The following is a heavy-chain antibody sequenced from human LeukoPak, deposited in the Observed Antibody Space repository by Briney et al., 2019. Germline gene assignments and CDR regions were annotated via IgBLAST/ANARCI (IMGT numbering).Heavy chain of an antibody. V-gene: IGHV3-74*01. Sequence: GGSLRLSCAASGFSFSSSWMHWVRQAPGKGLVWVSRINSDGSTTNYADSVKGRFTISRDNAKNTLHLQMDSLTVEDTAVYYCAVSNWMDPWGQGTLVTVSS. CDR2: INSDGSTT. CDR3: AVSNWMDP. J-gene: IGHJ5*02. CDR1: GFSFSSSW.